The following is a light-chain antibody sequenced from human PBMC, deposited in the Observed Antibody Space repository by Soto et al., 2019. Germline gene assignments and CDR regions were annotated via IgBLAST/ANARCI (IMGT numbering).Light chain of an antibody. V-gene: IGKV1-6*01. CDR3: LHDYSYPQT. J-gene: IGKJ1*01. Sequence: AIPMTQSPSSLSASVGDRVTITCRASQGIRNDLGWYQQKPGKAPKLLIYATSYLQSGVPSRFSGSGSGTDFTLTISSLQPEDFATYYCLHDYSYPQTFGQGTKVEIK. CDR2: ATS. CDR1: QGIRND.